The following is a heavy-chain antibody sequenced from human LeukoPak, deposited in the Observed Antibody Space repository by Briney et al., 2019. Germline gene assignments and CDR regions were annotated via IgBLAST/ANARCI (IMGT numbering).Heavy chain of an antibody. CDR3: ARERMGARTFDY. CDR1: GGSISSHY. Sequence: SETLSLTCTVSGGSISSHYWSWIRQPPGEGLEWIGSVYYSGSTDYNPSLKSRVTMSVDTSKNQFSPKLNSVTAADTAVYFCARERMGARTFDYWGQGTLVTVSS. J-gene: IGHJ4*02. D-gene: IGHD1-26*01. CDR2: VYYSGST. V-gene: IGHV4-59*11.